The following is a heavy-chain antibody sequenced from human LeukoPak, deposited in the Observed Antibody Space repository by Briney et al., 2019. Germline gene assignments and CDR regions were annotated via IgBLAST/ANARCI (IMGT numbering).Heavy chain of an antibody. J-gene: IGHJ1*01. D-gene: IGHD1-26*01. CDR2: IYYSGST. Sequence: SETLSLTCTVSGGFIRNYYWSWIRQPPGKGLEWIGYIYYSGSTYYNPSLRSRVTISVDTSKNQFSLNLNSVTAADTAVYYCARALSGTYGLFQHWGQGTLVTVSS. CDR3: ARALSGTYGLFQH. V-gene: IGHV4-59*01. CDR1: GGFIRNYY.